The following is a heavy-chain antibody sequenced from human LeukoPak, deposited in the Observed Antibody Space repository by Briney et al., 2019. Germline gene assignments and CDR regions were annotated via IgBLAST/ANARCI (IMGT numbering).Heavy chain of an antibody. CDR1: GGSISSSSYY. CDR2: IYYSGST. D-gene: IGHD2-2*01. J-gene: IGHJ5*02. Sequence: SETLSLTCTVSGGSISSSSYYWDWIRQPPGKGLEWIGNIYYSGSTYYNPSLKSRVTISVDTSKNQFSLKLNSVTAADTAVYYCARRTTTYCSSTSCYAGWFDPWGQGTLVTVSS. CDR3: ARRTTTYCSSTSCYAGWFDP. V-gene: IGHV4-39*07.